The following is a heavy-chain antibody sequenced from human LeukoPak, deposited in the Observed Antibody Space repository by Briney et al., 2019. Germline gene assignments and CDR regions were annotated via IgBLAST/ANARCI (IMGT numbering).Heavy chain of an antibody. V-gene: IGHV4-59*01. CDR3: ARIRAYYYGMDV. D-gene: IGHD3-3*01. CDR2: ISYSGST. Sequence: SETLSLTCTVSGASISSYYWSWIREPPGKGLEWIGYISYSGSTNYNPPLKRRVTISVDTSKTQFSLKLSSVPAADTAVYYCARIRAYYYGMDVWGQGTTVSVSS. CDR1: GASISSYY. J-gene: IGHJ6*02.